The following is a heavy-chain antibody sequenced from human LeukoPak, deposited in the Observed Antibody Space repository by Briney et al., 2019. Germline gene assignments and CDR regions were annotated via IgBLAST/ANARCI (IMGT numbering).Heavy chain of an antibody. CDR3: ASYDILTGYYLDY. D-gene: IGHD3-9*01. CDR2: ISSSSSYI. V-gene: IGHV3-21*01. Sequence: GGSLRLSCAASGFTFSSYSMNWVRKAPGKGLEWVSSISSSSSYIYYADSVKGRFTISRDNAKNSLYLQMNSLRAEDTAVYYCASYDILTGYYLDYWGQGTLVTVSS. CDR1: GFTFSSYS. J-gene: IGHJ4*02.